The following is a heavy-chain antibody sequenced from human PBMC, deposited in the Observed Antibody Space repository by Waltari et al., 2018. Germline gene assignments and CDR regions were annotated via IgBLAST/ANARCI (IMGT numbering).Heavy chain of an antibody. Sequence: QVQLQESGPGLVKPSETLSLTCTVSGGSISSHYWRWIRQPPGKGLEWIGYIYYSGSTNYNPSLKSRVTISVDTSKNQFSLKLSSVTAADTAVYYCAGSIAARPFGWFDPWGQGTLVTVSS. CDR1: GGSISSHY. V-gene: IGHV4-59*11. J-gene: IGHJ5*02. CDR2: IYYSGST. D-gene: IGHD6-6*01. CDR3: AGSIAARPFGWFDP.